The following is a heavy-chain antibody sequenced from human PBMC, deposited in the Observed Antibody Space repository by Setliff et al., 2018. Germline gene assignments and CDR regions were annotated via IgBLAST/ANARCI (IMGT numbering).Heavy chain of an antibody. D-gene: IGHD3-3*01. Sequence: ASVKVSCKASGYTFTSYAMNWVRRAPGQGLEWMGWINTYTGNPTYAQGFTGRFVFPLDTSVSTAYLQISTLKAEDTAVYYCARGSVTIFGVVLSNWFDPWGQGTLVTAPQ. CDR3: ARGSVTIFGVVLSNWFDP. CDR2: INTYTGNP. CDR1: GYTFTSYA. J-gene: IGHJ5*02. V-gene: IGHV7-4-1*02.